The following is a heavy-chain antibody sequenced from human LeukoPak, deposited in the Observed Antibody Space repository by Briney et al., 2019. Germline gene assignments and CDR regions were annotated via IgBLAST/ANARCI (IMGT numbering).Heavy chain of an antibody. V-gene: IGHV3-53*01. CDR1: GFTFSDYY. D-gene: IGHD5-18*01. CDR2: IYSGGST. CDR3: ARVGGYSYGYVLDY. J-gene: IGHJ4*02. Sequence: GGSLRLSCTASGFTFSDYYISWIRQAPGKGLEWVSVIYSGGSTYYADSVKGRYTISRDNSKNTLYLQMNSLRAEDTAVYYCARVGGYSYGYVLDYWGQGTLVTVSS.